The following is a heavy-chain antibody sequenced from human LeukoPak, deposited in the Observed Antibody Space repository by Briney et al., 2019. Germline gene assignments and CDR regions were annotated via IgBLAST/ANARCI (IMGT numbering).Heavy chain of an antibody. D-gene: IGHD2-15*01. J-gene: IGHJ1*01. Sequence: GGSLRLSCAASGFTFTTYWMSWVRQLPGKGLEWVANINQDGTEKYYVDSVKGRFTISRDNAKNSLYLQMNSLRAEDTAVYYCAREGIYCSGGSCYSGYFQHWGQGTLVTVSS. CDR2: INQDGTEK. V-gene: IGHV3-7*01. CDR1: GFTFTTYW. CDR3: AREGIYCSGGSCYSGYFQH.